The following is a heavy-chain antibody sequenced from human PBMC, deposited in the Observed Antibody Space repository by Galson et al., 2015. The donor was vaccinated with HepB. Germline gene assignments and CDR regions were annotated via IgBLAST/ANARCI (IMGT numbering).Heavy chain of an antibody. CDR2: IQSQSDGGAA. D-gene: IGHD1-26*01. V-gene: IGHV3-15*01. J-gene: IGHJ6*01. CDR3: SADGGIGTYFFYKYNNPMDV. CDR1: GFSVNNAW. Sequence: SLRLSCAASGFSVNNAWMSWVRQAPGKGLEWVGRIQSQSDGGAADYAAPVKGRFIISRSDSENTLFLQMNSLNTEDTAVYFCSADGGIGTYFFYKYNNPMDVWGQGTTVTVSS.